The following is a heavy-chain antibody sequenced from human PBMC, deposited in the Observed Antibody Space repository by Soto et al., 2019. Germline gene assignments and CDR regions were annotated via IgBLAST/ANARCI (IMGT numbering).Heavy chain of an antibody. D-gene: IGHD3-10*01. CDR2: ISAYNGNT. CDR3: ARGPSITMVRGADYYYYYMDV. Sequence: QVQLVQSGAEVKKPGASVKASCKASGYTFTSYGISWVRQAPGQGLEWMGWISAYNGNTNYAQKLQGRVTMTTDTSTSTAYMELRSLRSDDTAVYYCARGPSITMVRGADYYYYYMDVWGKGTTVTVSS. V-gene: IGHV1-18*01. CDR1: GYTFTSYG. J-gene: IGHJ6*03.